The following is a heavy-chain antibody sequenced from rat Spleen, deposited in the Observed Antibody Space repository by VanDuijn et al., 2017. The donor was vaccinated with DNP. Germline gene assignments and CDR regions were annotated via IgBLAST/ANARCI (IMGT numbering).Heavy chain of an antibody. V-gene: IGHV5-58*01. D-gene: IGHD3-2*01. Sequence: EVQLVETGGDLVQPGRSLKLSCVASGFTFSSYWMYWIRQAPGKGLEWVASISTDGGSTFYPDSVKGRFTISRDNAENTVYLQMNSQRSEDTATYYCAKDGRAVGFAYWGQGTLVTVSS. J-gene: IGHJ3*01. CDR2: ISTDGGST. CDR3: AKDGRAVGFAY. CDR1: GFTFSSYW.